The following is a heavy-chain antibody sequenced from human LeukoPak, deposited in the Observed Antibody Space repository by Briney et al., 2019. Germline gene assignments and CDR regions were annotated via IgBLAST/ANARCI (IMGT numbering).Heavy chain of an antibody. Sequence: GGSLRLSCAASGFTVSSNYMSWVRQAPGKGLECVSVIYSGGSTYYADSVKGRFTISRDNSKNTLYLQMNSLRAEDTAVYYCAREPAWTYYYDSSGYLKGAFDIWGQGTMVTVSS. CDR1: GFTVSSNY. V-gene: IGHV3-66*01. CDR2: IYSGGST. J-gene: IGHJ3*02. D-gene: IGHD3-22*01. CDR3: AREPAWTYYYDSSGYLKGAFDI.